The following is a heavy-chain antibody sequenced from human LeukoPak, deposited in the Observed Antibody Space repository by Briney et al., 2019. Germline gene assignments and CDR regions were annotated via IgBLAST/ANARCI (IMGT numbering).Heavy chain of an antibody. CDR2: IYYSGST. CDR3: ASLRGLIAAAGSQFDY. V-gene: IGHV4-59*01. Sequence: SETLSLTCTVSGGSISSYYWSWIRQPPGKGLEWIGYIYYSGSTNYNPSLKSRVTISVDTSKNQFSLKLSSVTAADTAVYYCASLRGLIAAAGSQFDYWGQGTLATVSS. CDR1: GGSISSYY. D-gene: IGHD6-13*01. J-gene: IGHJ4*02.